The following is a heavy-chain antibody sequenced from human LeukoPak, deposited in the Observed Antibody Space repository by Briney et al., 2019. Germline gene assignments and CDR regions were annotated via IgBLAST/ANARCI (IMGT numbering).Heavy chain of an antibody. D-gene: IGHD1-14*01. J-gene: IGHJ5*02. Sequence: SETLSLTCNISGVPFTDYYWSWIRLAPRRGLEWIGYMYYSGDSNSNPSLEGRVTMSADTSTNQFSLRLTSVTAADTAIYYCARELPSTGNWFDPWGQGILVTVSS. CDR1: GVPFTDYY. CDR3: ARELPSTGNWFDP. CDR2: MYYSGDS. V-gene: IGHV4-59*01.